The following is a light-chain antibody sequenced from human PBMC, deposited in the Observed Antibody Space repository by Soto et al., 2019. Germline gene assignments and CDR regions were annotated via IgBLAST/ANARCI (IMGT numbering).Light chain of an antibody. V-gene: IGLV2-14*01. CDR3: SSYTSSSTPYV. CDR1: SSDVGGYNY. J-gene: IGLJ1*01. Sequence: QSALTLPASVSGSPGQSITISCTGTSSDVGGYNYVSWYQQHPGKAPKLMIYEVSNRPSGVSNRFSGSKSGNTASLTISGLQAEDEADYYCSSYTSSSTPYVFGTGTKLTVL. CDR2: EVS.